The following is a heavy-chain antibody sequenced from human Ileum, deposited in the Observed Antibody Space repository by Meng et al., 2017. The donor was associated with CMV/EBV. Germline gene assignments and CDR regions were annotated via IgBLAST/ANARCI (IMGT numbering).Heavy chain of an antibody. Sequence: QLTFKWSGLQLVKPTQTLTPTCTFSGVSLSTSGVGVGWIRQPPGKALEWLALIYWDDDKRYSPSLKSRLTITKDTSKNQVVLTMTNMDPVDTATYYCAHRRGIEEYFQHWGQGTLVTVSS. V-gene: IGHV2-5*02. CDR2: IYWDDDK. D-gene: IGHD6-13*01. CDR1: GVSLSTSGVG. CDR3: AHRRGIEEYFQH. J-gene: IGHJ1*01.